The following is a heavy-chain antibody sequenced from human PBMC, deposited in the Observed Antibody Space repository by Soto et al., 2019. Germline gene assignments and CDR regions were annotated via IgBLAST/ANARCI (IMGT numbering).Heavy chain of an antibody. Sequence: PSETLSLTCTVSGGSISSYYWSWIRQPPGKGLEWIGYIYYSGSTNYNPSLKSRVTISVDTSKNQFSLKLSSVTAADTAVYYCARVSYCGGDCYQYYFDYWGQGTLVTV. D-gene: IGHD2-21*02. CDR3: ARVSYCGGDCYQYYFDY. CDR1: GGSISSYY. V-gene: IGHV4-59*01. CDR2: IYYSGST. J-gene: IGHJ4*02.